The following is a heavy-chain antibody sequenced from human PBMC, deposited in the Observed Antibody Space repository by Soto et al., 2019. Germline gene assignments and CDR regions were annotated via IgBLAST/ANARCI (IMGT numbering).Heavy chain of an antibody. D-gene: IGHD6-19*01. V-gene: IGHV3-21*01. CDR1: GFTFSSYA. J-gene: IGHJ4*02. Sequence: GGSLRLSCAASGFTFSSYAMNWVRQTQEKGLEWASSISSTSSYTHYSDSVKGRFTISRDNANNSLFLQMNSLRAEDTATYYCARDLALAGNYWGQGVLVTVSS. CDR3: ARDLALAGNY. CDR2: ISSTSSYT.